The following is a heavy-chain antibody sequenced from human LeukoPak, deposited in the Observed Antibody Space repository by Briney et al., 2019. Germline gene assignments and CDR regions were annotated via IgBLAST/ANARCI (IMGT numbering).Heavy chain of an antibody. CDR3: ARTTDYYDSSFDY. J-gene: IGHJ4*02. CDR1: GFIFTNYY. V-gene: IGHV3-11*04. Sequence: GGSLRLSCEVSGFIFTNYYLTWIRQAPGKGLEWLSYISSRGSAIHYADSVKGRFTISRDNAKNSLYLQMNSLRAEDTAVYYCARTTDYYDSSFDYWGQGTLVTVSS. D-gene: IGHD3-22*01. CDR2: ISSRGSAI.